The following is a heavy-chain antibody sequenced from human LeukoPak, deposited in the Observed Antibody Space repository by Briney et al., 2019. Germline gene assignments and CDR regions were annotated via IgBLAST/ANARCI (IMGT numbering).Heavy chain of an antibody. CDR2: ISSFSSYI. Sequence: GGSLRLSCAASGFTFSRYNMNWVRQAPGKGLEWVSSISSFSSYIYYADSVKGRFTISRDNAKNSLYLQMNSLRVEDTAVYYCARDRSVHTDESSYYFYGMDVWGQGTTVTVSS. CDR3: ARDRSVHTDESSYYFYGMDV. D-gene: IGHD5-18*01. CDR1: GFTFSRYN. V-gene: IGHV3-21*01. J-gene: IGHJ6*02.